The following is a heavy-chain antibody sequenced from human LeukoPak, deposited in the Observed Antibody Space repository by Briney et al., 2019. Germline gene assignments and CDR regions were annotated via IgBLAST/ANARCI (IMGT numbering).Heavy chain of an antibody. CDR2: ISYSGST. CDR1: GGSISSTNYY. Sequence: SETLSLTCTVSGGSISSTNYYWGWIRQPPGKGLEWIGSISYSGSTYYNPSLKSRVTTSLDTSKNQFSLKLSSVTAADTAVYYCARDRTMIVVVPPMTYFDYWGQGTLVTVSS. D-gene: IGHD3-22*01. J-gene: IGHJ4*02. V-gene: IGHV4-39*07. CDR3: ARDRTMIVVVPPMTYFDY.